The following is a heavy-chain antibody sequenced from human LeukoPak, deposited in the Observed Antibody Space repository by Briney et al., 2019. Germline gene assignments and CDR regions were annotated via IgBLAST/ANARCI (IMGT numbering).Heavy chain of an antibody. Sequence: GESLKISCKGSGYSFGNRWIGWVRQMPGKGLEWMGIIYPDDSDTIYSPSFEGQVTISADKSISTAYLQWSSLKASDTVNCARGAYGSGSSYNYYGMDVWGQGTTVTVSS. CDR3: ARGAYGSGSSYNYYGMDV. CDR1: GYSFGNRW. D-gene: IGHD3-10*01. V-gene: IGHV5-51*01. CDR2: IYPDDSDT. J-gene: IGHJ6*02.